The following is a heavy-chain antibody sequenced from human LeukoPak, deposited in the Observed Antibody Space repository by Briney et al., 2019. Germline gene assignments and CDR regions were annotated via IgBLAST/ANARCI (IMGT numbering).Heavy chain of an antibody. V-gene: IGHV4-39*01. CDR2: IYYSGST. CDR1: GGSISGSSYY. D-gene: IGHD3-22*01. J-gene: IGHJ4*02. CDR3: AGHDSRGYYVAY. Sequence: SETLSLTCTVSGGSISGSSYYWGWIRQPPGKGLEWIGSIYYSGSTYYNPSLKSRVTISVDTSKNQFSLKLSSVTAADTAVYFCAGHDSRGYYVAYWGQGALVTVSS.